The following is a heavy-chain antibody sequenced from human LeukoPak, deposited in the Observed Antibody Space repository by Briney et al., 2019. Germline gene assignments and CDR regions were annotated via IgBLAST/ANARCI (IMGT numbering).Heavy chain of an antibody. J-gene: IGHJ4*02. CDR2: VSAYNGNT. CDR1: GYTFTSYG. D-gene: IGHD2-2*01. CDR3: ARGRTDIVVVPATLRNYYFDY. Sequence: ASVKVSCKASGYTFTSYGISWVRQAPGQGLEWMGWVSAYNGNTNYAQKLQGRVTMTTDTSTSTAYMELRSLRSDDTAVYYCARGRTDIVVVPATLRNYYFDYWGQGTLVTVSS. V-gene: IGHV1-18*01.